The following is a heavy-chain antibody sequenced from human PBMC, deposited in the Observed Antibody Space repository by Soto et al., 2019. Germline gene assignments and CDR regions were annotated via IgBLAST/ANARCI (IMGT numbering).Heavy chain of an antibody. CDR2: IYYSGST. CDR3: ARDGIAAAGTWYFDY. Sequence: QVQLQESGPGLVKPSQTLSLTCTVSGGSISSGGYYWSWIRQHPGKGLEWIGYIYYSGSTYDDPSLKSRVTISVDTSKNQFSLKLSSVTAADTAVYYCARDGIAAAGTWYFDYWGQGTLVTVSS. D-gene: IGHD6-13*01. J-gene: IGHJ4*02. CDR1: GGSISSGGYY. V-gene: IGHV4-31*03.